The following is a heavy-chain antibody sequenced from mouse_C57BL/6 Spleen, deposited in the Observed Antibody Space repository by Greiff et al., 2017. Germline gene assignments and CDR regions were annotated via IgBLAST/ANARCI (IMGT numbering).Heavy chain of an antibody. CDR1: GFNIKDYY. Sequence: EVKLMESGAELVKPGASVKLSCTASGFNIKDYYMHWVKQRTEQGLEWIGRIDPEDGETKYAPKFQGKATITADTSSKTAYLQLSSLTSEDTAVYYCAEVHYGSSPFAYWGQGTTLTVSS. CDR3: AEVHYGSSPFAY. D-gene: IGHD1-1*01. CDR2: IDPEDGET. J-gene: IGHJ2*01. V-gene: IGHV14-2*01.